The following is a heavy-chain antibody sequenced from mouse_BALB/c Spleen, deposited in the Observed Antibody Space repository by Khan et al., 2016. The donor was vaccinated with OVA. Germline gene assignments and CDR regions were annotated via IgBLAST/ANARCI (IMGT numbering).Heavy chain of an antibody. Sequence: DVHLVESGPGLVKPSQSLSLTCTVTGYSITSDYAWNWIRQFPGNKLEWMVYISSSGSTNSNPALKSRISITRDTSKNQFFLQLNSVTTEDTATYYCARDGSRYNYAMDYWGQGTSVTVSS. V-gene: IGHV3-2*02. CDR3: ARDGSRYNYAMDY. J-gene: IGHJ4*01. CDR2: ISSSGST. D-gene: IGHD2-3*01. CDR1: GYSITSDYA.